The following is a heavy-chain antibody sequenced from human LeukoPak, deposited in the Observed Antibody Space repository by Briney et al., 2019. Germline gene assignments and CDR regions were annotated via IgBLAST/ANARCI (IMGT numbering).Heavy chain of an antibody. J-gene: IGHJ6*02. V-gene: IGHV1-18*01. CDR2: ISTQSGNT. CDR3: ARDPYYYYGMDV. CDR1: GYTLTSYG. Sequence: GASVKVSCEASGYTLTSYGINWMRQAPGQGLEWMGWISTQSGNTNYAQKVQGRLTLTTDRSTNTAYMELRSLRSDDTAVYYCARDPYYYYGMDVWGQGTTVTVSS.